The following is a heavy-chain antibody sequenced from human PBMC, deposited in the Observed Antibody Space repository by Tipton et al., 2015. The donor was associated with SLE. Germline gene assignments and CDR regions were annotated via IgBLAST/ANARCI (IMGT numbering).Heavy chain of an antibody. J-gene: IGHJ6*03. V-gene: IGHV4-38-2*01. CDR3: ASDVFHGDYVNYYYYYMDV. CDR2: IYHYGST. Sequence: TLSLTCAVSGYSISSGYYWGWIRQPPGKGLEWIGSIYHYGSTYYNPSLKSRVTISVDTSKNQFSLKLSSVTAADTAVYYCASDVFHGDYVNYYYYYMDVWGKGTTVTVSS. CDR1: GYSISSGYY. D-gene: IGHD4-17*01.